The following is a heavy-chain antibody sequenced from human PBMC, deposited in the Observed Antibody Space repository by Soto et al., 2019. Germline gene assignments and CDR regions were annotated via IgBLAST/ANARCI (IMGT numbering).Heavy chain of an antibody. CDR3: TAGSPFNS. CDR2: IKGKPDGGAT. CDR1: GIAFNTAW. J-gene: IGHJ4*02. Sequence: PGGSLRLSCAASGIAFNTAWLTWVRQAPGKGLEWVGRIKGKPDGGATDYAAPVEGRFTISRDDSQNTVFLQMNSLKTDDTAVYYCTAGSPFNSWGPGTLVTVSS. V-gene: IGHV3-15*01.